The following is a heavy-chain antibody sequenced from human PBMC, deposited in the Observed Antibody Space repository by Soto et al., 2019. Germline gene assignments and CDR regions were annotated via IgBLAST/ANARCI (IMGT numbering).Heavy chain of an antibody. CDR1: GFTFSSYA. CDR2: ISYDGSNK. Sequence: QLQLVESGGGVVQPGRSLRLSCAASGFTFSSYAMHWVRQAPGKGLEWVGVISYDGSNKYYADSVKGRFTISRDNSKNMLYLQMNSLRAEDTAVYYCARARGYSYGYFDYWGQGTLVTVSS. CDR3: ARARGYSYGYFDY. D-gene: IGHD5-18*01. J-gene: IGHJ4*02. V-gene: IGHV3-30-3*01.